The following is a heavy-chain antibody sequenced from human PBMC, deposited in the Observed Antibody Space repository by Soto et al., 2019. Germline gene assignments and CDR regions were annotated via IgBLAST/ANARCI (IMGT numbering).Heavy chain of an antibody. J-gene: IGHJ5*02. Sequence: PGGSLRLSCAASGFTFSDYYMSWIRQAPGKGLEWVSYISSSGSTIYYADSVKGRFTISRDNAKNSLYLQMNSLRAEDTAVYYCARDKSSGYYWFDPWGQGTLVTVSS. CDR1: GFTFSDYY. CDR3: ARDKSSGYYWFDP. D-gene: IGHD3-22*01. V-gene: IGHV3-11*01. CDR2: ISSSGSTI.